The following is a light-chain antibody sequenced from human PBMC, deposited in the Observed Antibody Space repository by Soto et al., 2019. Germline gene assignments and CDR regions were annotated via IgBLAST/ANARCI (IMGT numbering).Light chain of an antibody. V-gene: IGKV3-20*01. Sequence: EIVLTQSPGTLSLSPGERATLSCRASQSVSSSYLAWYQQKPGQAPRLLIYGASSRATCSPDRFSGSGSETDFTQTISRQEHEDFAVYYCQQYGSSSWTFGQWTKVEIK. CDR2: GAS. CDR3: QQYGSSSWT. J-gene: IGKJ1*01. CDR1: QSVSSSY.